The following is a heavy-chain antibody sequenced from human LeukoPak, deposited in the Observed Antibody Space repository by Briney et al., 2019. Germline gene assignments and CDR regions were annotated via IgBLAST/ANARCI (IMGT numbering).Heavy chain of an antibody. V-gene: IGHV4-39*01. D-gene: IGHD5-12*01. J-gene: IGHJ4*02. CDR3: ARLRGYSGYAH. Sequence: PSETLSLTCTVSGGSISSSSYYWGWIRQPPGKGLEWIGIIYYSGSTYYNPSLKSRVTISVDTSKNQFSLKLSSVTAADTAVYYCARLRGYSGYAHWGQGTLVTVSS. CDR2: IYYSGST. CDR1: GGSISSSSYY.